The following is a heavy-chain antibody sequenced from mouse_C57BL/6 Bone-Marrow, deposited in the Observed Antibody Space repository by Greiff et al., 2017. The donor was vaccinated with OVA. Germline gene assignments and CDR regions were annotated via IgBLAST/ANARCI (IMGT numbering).Heavy chain of an antibody. CDR3: ARRGGHYYGSSYDYAMDY. J-gene: IGHJ4*01. CDR1: GFSLSTSGMG. V-gene: IGHV8-12*01. CDR2: IYWDDDK. Sequence: QVTLKECGPGILQSSQTLSLTCSFSGFSLSTSGMGVSWIRQPSGKGLEWLAHIYWDDDKRYNPSLKSRLTISKDTSRNQVFLKITSVDTADTATYYCARRGGHYYGSSYDYAMDYWGQGTSVTVSS. D-gene: IGHD1-1*01.